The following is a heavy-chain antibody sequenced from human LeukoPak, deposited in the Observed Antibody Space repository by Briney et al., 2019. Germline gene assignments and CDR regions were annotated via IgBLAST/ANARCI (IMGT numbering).Heavy chain of an antibody. V-gene: IGHV3-21*01. CDR1: GFTFSSYS. CDR3: AVYYDSSGRYFDY. CDR2: ISSSSSYI. D-gene: IGHD3-22*01. J-gene: IGHJ4*02. Sequence: GGSLRLSCAASGFTFSSYSMNWVRQAPGKGLEWVSSISSSSSYIYYADSVKGRFTISRDNAKNSLYLQVNSLRAEDTAVYYCAVYYDSSGRYFDYWGQGTLVTVSS.